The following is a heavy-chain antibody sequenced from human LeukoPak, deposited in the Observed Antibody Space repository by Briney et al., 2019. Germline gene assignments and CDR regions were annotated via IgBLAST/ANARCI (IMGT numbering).Heavy chain of an antibody. Sequence: SETLSLTCTVSGGSISSSSYYWGWIRQPPGKGLEWIGSIYYSGSTYYNPSLKSRVSISVDTSKNQFSLKLSSVTAADTAVYYCARHLSQAMVSDYWGQGTLVTVSS. J-gene: IGHJ4*02. D-gene: IGHD5-18*01. V-gene: IGHV4-39*01. CDR3: ARHLSQAMVSDY. CDR2: IYYSGST. CDR1: GGSISSSSYY.